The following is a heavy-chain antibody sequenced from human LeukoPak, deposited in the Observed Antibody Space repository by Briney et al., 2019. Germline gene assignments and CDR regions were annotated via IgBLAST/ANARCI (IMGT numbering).Heavy chain of an antibody. CDR1: GYTFTSYY. Sequence: ASVKVSCKASGYTFTSYYMHWVRQAPGQGLELMGIINPSGGSTSYAQKFQGRVTMTRDTSTSTVYMELSSLRSEDTAVYYCARGQPWYSSGWHYYFDYWGQGTLVTVSS. CDR3: ARGQPWYSSGWHYYFDY. J-gene: IGHJ4*02. CDR2: INPSGGST. V-gene: IGHV1-46*01. D-gene: IGHD6-19*01.